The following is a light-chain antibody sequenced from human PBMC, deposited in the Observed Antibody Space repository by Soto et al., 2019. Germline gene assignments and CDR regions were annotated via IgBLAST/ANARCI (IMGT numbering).Light chain of an antibody. CDR2: EVT. J-gene: IGLJ3*02. V-gene: IGLV2-23*02. CDR1: NSDVGNYNL. CDR3: CSYAGSATWV. Sequence: QSALTQPASVSGSPGQSITISCTGTNSDVGNYNLVSWYQQHPGKAPKLMMYEVTKRPSGVSNRFSGSKSGNTASLTISGLQAEDGADYYCCSYAGSATWVFGGGTKLTVL.